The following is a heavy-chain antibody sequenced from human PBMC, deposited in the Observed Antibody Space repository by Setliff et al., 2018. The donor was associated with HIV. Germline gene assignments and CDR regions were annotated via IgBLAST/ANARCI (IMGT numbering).Heavy chain of an antibody. D-gene: IGHD2-21*02. V-gene: IGHV3-21*06. CDR2: ISHSSSKI. CDR1: GFSFSDYS. CDR3: ASRGVLTPSDAFDI. J-gene: IGHJ3*02. Sequence: GSLRLSCVASGFSFSDYSMNWVRRAPGKGLEWLASISHSSSKIFYANSVRGRFYISRDNAENSLFLEMTSLRVDDTDVYSCASRGVLTPSDAFDIWGRGTMVTVSS.